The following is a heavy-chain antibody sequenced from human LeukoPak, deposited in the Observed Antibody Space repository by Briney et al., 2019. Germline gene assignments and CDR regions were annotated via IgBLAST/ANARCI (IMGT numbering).Heavy chain of an antibody. CDR2: INTHGNTA. CDR3: VRDNAYTFDY. D-gene: IGHD5-24*01. V-gene: IGHV3-74*01. J-gene: IGHJ4*01. Sequence: GGSLRLSCVVSGFKFNSYWMNWVRQVPGKGLVWVAHINTHGNTANYADSVKGRFTISRDNAKSTLYLQMNSLRAEDTAIYYCVRDNAYTFDYWGHGTLVTVSS. CDR1: GFKFNSYW.